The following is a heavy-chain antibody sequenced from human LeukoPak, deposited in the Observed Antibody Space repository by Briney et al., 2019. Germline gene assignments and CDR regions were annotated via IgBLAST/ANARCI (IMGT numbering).Heavy chain of an antibody. J-gene: IGHJ6*02. D-gene: IGHD4-23*01. CDR3: ASRGATVDYGMDV. CDR1: GFTFSSYE. V-gene: IGHV3-48*03. CDR2: ISSSSSTI. Sequence: PGGSLRLSCTASGFTFSSYEMNWVRQAPGKGLEWVSYISSSSSTIYYADSVKGRFTISIDNSKNQVYLQMNSLRSEDTAGYYCASRGATVDYGMDVWGQGTTVTVSS.